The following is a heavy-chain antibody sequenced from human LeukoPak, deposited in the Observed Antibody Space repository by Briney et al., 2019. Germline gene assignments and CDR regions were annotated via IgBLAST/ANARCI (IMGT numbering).Heavy chain of an antibody. J-gene: IGHJ4*02. V-gene: IGHV3-74*01. CDR3: ASQTVVGATDY. D-gene: IGHD1-26*01. CDR1: GFTFSSYW. CDR2: IKSDGRST. Sequence: GGSLRLSCAASGFTFSSYWMHWVRQAPGKGLVWVVRIKSDGRSTSYADSVQGRFTISRDNAKNTLYLQMNSLRAEDTAVYYCASQTVVGATDYWGQGTLVTVSS.